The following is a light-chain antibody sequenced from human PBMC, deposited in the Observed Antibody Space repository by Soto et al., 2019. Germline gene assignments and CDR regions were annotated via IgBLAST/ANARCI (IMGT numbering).Light chain of an antibody. J-gene: IGKJ5*01. CDR2: DAS. CDR1: QSVRSN. CDR3: QQYNIWPPIT. Sequence: EIVMTQSPATLSVSAMEIATLCFMARQSVRSNLAWYQQKPGQAPRLLIYDASTRATGIPARFSGSGSGTEFILTISSLQSEDFGVYYCQQYNIWPPITFGQGTRLEIK. V-gene: IGKV3D-15*01.